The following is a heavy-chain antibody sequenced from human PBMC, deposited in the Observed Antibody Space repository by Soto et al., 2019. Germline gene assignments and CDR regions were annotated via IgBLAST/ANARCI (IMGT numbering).Heavy chain of an antibody. CDR1: GGSISSYY. Sequence: SETLSLTCTVSGGSISSYYWSWIRQPPGKTLKWLAYIFYNGDSNYNPSLKSRVTISVDTSKNQFSLKLSSVTAADTAVYYCARQPYLSGAYYFDYWGQGALVTVSS. CDR3: ARQPYLSGAYYFDY. J-gene: IGHJ4*02. D-gene: IGHD3-10*01. V-gene: IGHV4-59*08. CDR2: IFYNGDS.